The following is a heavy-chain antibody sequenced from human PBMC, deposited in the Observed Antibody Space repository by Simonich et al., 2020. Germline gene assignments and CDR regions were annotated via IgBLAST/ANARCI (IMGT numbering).Heavy chain of an antibody. CDR3: AKDLGERITMIVVVIDAFDI. CDR2: ISGSGGST. J-gene: IGHJ3*02. D-gene: IGHD3-22*01. V-gene: IGHV3-23*01. Sequence: GGGLVQPGGSLRLSCAASGFTFSSYAMSWVRQAPGKGLEWVSAISGSGGSTYYADSVKGRSTISGDNSKNTLYLQINSLRAEDTAVYYCAKDLGERITMIVVVIDAFDIWGQGTMVTVSS. CDR1: GFTFSSYA.